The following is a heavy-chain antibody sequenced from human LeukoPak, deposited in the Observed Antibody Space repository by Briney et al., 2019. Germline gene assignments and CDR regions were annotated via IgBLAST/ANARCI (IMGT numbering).Heavy chain of an antibody. CDR2: ISSSGSTI. J-gene: IGHJ3*02. V-gene: IGHV3-48*03. D-gene: IGHD6-13*01. CDR3: ARGSSSDAFDI. Sequence: GGSLRLSCAASGFTFSSYEMHWVRQAPGKGLEWVSYISSSGSTIYYADSVKGRFTISRDNAKNTLYLQMNSLRAEDTAVYYCARGSSSDAFDIWGQGTMVTVSS. CDR1: GFTFSSYE.